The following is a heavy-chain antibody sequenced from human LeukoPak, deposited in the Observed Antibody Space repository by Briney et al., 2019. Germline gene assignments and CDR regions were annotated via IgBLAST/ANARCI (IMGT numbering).Heavy chain of an antibody. CDR1: GFTFSSYA. CDR3: AKGGGVGATTFGMDV. CDR2: MSGSGGST. Sequence: GGSLRLSCAASGFTFSSYAMSWVSQAPGKGLEWVSTMSGSGGSTYYADSVKGRFTISRDNSKNTLYLQMNSLRAEDTAVYYCAKGGGVGATTFGMDVWGQGTTVTVSS. J-gene: IGHJ6*02. V-gene: IGHV3-23*01. D-gene: IGHD1-26*01.